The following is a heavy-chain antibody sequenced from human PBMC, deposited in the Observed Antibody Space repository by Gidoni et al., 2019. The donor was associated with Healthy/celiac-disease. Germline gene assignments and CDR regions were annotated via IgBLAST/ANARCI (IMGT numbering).Heavy chain of an antibody. Sequence: QVQLQQWGAGLLKPSETMSLPCAVYGGSFSGYYWSWIRQPPGKGLEWIGEINHSGSTNYNPSLKSRVTISVDTSKNQFSLKLSSVTAADTAVYYCARGLGYCSGGSCYSLDYWGQGTLVTVSS. D-gene: IGHD2-15*01. J-gene: IGHJ4*02. CDR2: INHSGST. V-gene: IGHV4-34*01. CDR1: GGSFSGYY. CDR3: ARGLGYCSGGSCYSLDY.